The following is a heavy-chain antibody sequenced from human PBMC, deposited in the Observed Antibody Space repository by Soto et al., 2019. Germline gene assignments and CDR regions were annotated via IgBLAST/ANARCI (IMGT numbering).Heavy chain of an antibody. CDR1: GYTFTSYA. D-gene: IGHD4-17*01. CDR2: INAGNGNT. V-gene: IGHV1-3*01. CDR3: ASAYGDPTSPYGMDV. Sequence: QVQLLKSGAEVKKPGASVKVSCKASGYTFTSYAMHWVRQALGQRLEWMGWINAGNGNTKYSKKFQGRVTITRDTSASTVYMELSSLRSEDTAVYYCASAYGDPTSPYGMDVWGQGTTVTVSS. J-gene: IGHJ6*02.